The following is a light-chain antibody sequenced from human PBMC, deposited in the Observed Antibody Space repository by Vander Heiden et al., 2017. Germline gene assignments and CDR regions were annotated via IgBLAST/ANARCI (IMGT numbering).Light chain of an antibody. CDR3: GTWDNSLTVL. V-gene: IGLV1-51*02. J-gene: IGLJ2*01. CDR1: SSNIGSGS. Sequence: QAVLTQPPSLPAAPGQTVTITCSGSSSNIGSGSVSWYQQLPGTAPKLLIYENNKRPSGIPGRFSASKSGTSATLGIAGLQAGDEADYYCGTWDNSLTVLFGGGTKLTVL. CDR2: ENN.